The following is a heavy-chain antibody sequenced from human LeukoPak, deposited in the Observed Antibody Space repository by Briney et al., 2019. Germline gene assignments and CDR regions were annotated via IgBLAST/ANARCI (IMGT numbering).Heavy chain of an antibody. Sequence: SETLSLTCTVSGGSISTSSYYWGWVRQPPGKGLEWIGNIFYSGSTYYSPSLKSRVTISVDTSKNQFSLKLSSVTAADTAVYYCARASRDGYNLYYYYYYMDVWGKGTTVTISS. CDR2: IFYSGST. V-gene: IGHV4-39*07. D-gene: IGHD5-24*01. CDR1: GGSISTSSYY. CDR3: ARASRDGYNLYYYYYYMDV. J-gene: IGHJ6*03.